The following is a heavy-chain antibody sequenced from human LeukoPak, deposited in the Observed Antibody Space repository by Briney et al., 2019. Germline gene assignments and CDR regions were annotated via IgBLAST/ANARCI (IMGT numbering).Heavy chain of an antibody. V-gene: IGHV3-23*01. CDR2: ISASGDVT. CDR1: GFTFSTYA. J-gene: IGHJ3*02. Sequence: GGSLRLSCAASGFTFSTYAISWVRQAPGRGLEWVSAISASGDVTFYADSLRGRFTISRDNSKSTLYLQMNGLRAEDTAIFYCAKSLFTSATGTGRAFHIWGQGTRVTVSS. D-gene: IGHD1-1*01. CDR3: AKSLFTSATGTGRAFHI.